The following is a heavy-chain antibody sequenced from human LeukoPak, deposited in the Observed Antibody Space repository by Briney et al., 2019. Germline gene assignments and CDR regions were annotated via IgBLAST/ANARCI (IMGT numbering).Heavy chain of an antibody. Sequence: GGSLRLSCAASGFFFSDFYINWIRQAPGKGLEWVAYISSDGETVSYADSMKGRFTISRDNAKNSVYLQLNSLTAGDTAIYYCARGSSTVSYSAEYFEHWGQGTLVTVSS. J-gene: IGHJ1*01. D-gene: IGHD2-21*01. V-gene: IGHV3-11*01. CDR3: ARGSSTVSYSAEYFEH. CDR1: GFFFSDFY. CDR2: ISSDGETV.